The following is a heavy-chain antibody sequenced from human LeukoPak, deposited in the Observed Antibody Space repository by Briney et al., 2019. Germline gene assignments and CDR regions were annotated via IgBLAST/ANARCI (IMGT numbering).Heavy chain of an antibody. CDR2: INAGNGNT. Sequence: ASVKVSCKASGYTFTSYAMHWVRQAPGQSLEWMGWINAGNGNTKYSQKFQGRVTITRDTSASTAYMELSSLRSEDTAVYYCARDSFVVVPAAAKYMDVWGQGTTVTVSS. J-gene: IGHJ6*02. CDR1: GYTFTSYA. D-gene: IGHD2-2*01. CDR3: ARDSFVVVPAAAKYMDV. V-gene: IGHV1-3*01.